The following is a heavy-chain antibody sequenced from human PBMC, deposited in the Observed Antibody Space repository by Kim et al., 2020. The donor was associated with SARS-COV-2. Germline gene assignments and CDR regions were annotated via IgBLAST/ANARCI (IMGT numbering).Heavy chain of an antibody. D-gene: IGHD2-2*01. CDR2: IYYSGST. Sequence: SETLSLTCTVSGGSISSYYWSWIRQPPGKGLEWIGYIYYSGSTNYNPSLKSRVTISVYTSKNQFSLKLSSVTAADTAVYYCARQVIYCSSTSCYDNYYYYGMDVWGRGTTVTVSS. J-gene: IGHJ6*02. CDR1: GGSISSYY. CDR3: ARQVIYCSSTSCYDNYYYYGMDV. V-gene: IGHV4-59*08.